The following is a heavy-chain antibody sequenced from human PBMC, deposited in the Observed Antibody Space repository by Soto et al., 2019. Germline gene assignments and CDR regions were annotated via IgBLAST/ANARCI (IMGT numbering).Heavy chain of an antibody. CDR1: GFTFSSYW. D-gene: IGHD4-17*01. V-gene: IGHV3-7*01. J-gene: IGHJ4*02. CDR3: AKLTTITTFDY. CDR2: IKQDGSEK. Sequence: GGSLRLSCAASGFTFSSYWMSWVRRAPGKGLEWVATIKQDGSEKFYVDSVKGRFTISRDDAKNSLYLQMNSLRAEDTAVYYCAKLTTITTFDYWGQGTLVTVSS.